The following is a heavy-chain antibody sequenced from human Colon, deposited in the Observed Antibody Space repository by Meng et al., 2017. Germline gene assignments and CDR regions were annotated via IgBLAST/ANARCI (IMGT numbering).Heavy chain of an antibody. CDR1: GYTFISYH. J-gene: IGHJ4*02. CDR3: ARGGSGTFYDERSKSVLT. V-gene: IGHV1-46*01. Sequence: ASVKVSCKASGYTFISYHKHWVRQAPGQGLEWMGFILPGGGTTIYTQKFQGRVTMTRDTSTSTVYMELSSLSSEDTAVYYCARGGSGTFYDERSKSVLTWGQGTLVTVSS. CDR2: ILPGGGTT. D-gene: IGHD3-10*01.